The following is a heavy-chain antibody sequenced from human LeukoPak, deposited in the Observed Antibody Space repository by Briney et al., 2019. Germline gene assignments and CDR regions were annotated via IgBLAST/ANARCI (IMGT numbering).Heavy chain of an antibody. J-gene: IGHJ5*02. V-gene: IGHV4-31*03. CDR1: GGSISSGGYY. Sequence: SQTLSLTCTVSGGSISSGGYYWSWIRQHPGKCLEWIGYIYYSGSTYYNPSLKSRVTISVDTSKNQFSLKLSSVTAADTAVYYCARDRGYYGSGSYSNWFDPWGQGTLVTVSS. CDR2: IYYSGST. D-gene: IGHD3-10*01. CDR3: ARDRGYYGSGSYSNWFDP.